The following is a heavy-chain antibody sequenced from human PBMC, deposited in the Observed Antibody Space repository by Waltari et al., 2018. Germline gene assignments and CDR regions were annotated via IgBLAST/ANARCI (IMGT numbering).Heavy chain of an antibody. V-gene: IGHV1-69*08. J-gene: IGHJ4*02. Sequence: QVQLVQSGAEVKKPGSSVKVSCKASGGTFSSYALSWVRQAPGQGLEWMGRIIPIFGTANYAQKFQGRVTITADKSTSTAYMELSSLRSEDTAVYYCAREIQGYYYGSGIDYWGQGTLVTVSS. CDR1: GGTFSSYA. CDR3: AREIQGYYYGSGIDY. D-gene: IGHD3-10*01. CDR2: IIPIFGTA.